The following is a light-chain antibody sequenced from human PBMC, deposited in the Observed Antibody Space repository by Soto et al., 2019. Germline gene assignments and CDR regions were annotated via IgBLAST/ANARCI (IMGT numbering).Light chain of an antibody. CDR3: HQYNHWLT. CDR1: QSVSSN. Sequence: EVVMTQSPATLSVSPGARATLSCRASQSVSSNLAWYQQKPGQAPRLLIYGASTRASGIPARFSGSGSGTEFTLTISSLQSEDSAVYYCHQYNHWLTFGGGTKVEIK. J-gene: IGKJ4*01. V-gene: IGKV3-15*01. CDR2: GAS.